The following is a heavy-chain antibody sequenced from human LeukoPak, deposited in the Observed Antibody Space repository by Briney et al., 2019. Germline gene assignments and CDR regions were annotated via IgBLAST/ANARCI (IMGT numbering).Heavy chain of an antibody. CDR1: GGSISSHY. CDR2: IYYSGST. J-gene: IGHJ4*02. CDR3: ARGTLVEMGPQDY. D-gene: IGHD5-24*01. V-gene: IGHV4-59*11. Sequence: PSETLSLTCTVSGGSISSHYWSWIRQPPGKGLEWIGYIYYSGSTNYNPSLKSRVTISVDTSKNQSSLKLSSVTAADTAVYYCARGTLVEMGPQDYWGQGTLVTVSS.